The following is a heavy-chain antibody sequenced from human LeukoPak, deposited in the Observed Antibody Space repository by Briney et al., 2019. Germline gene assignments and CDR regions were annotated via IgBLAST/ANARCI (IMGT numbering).Heavy chain of an antibody. CDR3: AKPGPATTNSYGMDV. J-gene: IGHJ6*02. Sequence: GGSLRLSCAASGFTFSSYSKNWVRQAPGKGLEWVSSISSSSSTIFYADSLKGRFTISRDNAKNSLYLQMNSLRAEDTAVYYCAKPGPATTNSYGMDVWGQGTTVTVSS. CDR2: ISSSSSTI. V-gene: IGHV3-21*01. D-gene: IGHD1-26*01. CDR1: GFTFSSYS.